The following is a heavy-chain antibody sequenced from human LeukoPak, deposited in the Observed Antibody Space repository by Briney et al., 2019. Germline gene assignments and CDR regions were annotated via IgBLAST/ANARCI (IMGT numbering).Heavy chain of an antibody. CDR3: ARDSTWRLDY. Sequence: GGSLRLSCTASGFTFSSHWMTWVRQPPGKGLEWVANIKEDGSVKYYVDSVKGRFTISRDNTKNALYLQMNSLRADDTAVYFCARDSTWRLDYWGQGTLIIVSS. V-gene: IGHV3-7*03. D-gene: IGHD5-12*01. J-gene: IGHJ4*02. CDR1: GFTFSSHW. CDR2: IKEDGSVK.